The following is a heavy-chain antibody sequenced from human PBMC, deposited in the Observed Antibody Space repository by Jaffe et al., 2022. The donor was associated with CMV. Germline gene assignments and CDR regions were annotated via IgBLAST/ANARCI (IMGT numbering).Heavy chain of an antibody. CDR2: IEKDGSEK. V-gene: IGHV3-7*03. J-gene: IGHJ6*04. CDR3: ARVASTETTRVTDPDFWTGSPGARFKTYFYYMDV. D-gene: IGHD3-3*01. CDR1: GFTFRTYW. Sequence: DVQLVESGGGLVRPEGSLRLSCTPSGFTFRTYWMAWVRQVSGKGLEWVASIEKDGSEKYYVDSVEGRFTISRDNTRNSLYLGMSSLRVGDTAIYYCARVASTETTRVTDPDFWTGSPGARFKTYFYYMDVWGRGTTVTVAS.